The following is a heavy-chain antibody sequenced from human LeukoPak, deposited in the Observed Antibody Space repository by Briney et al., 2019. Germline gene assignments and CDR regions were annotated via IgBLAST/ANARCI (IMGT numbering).Heavy chain of an antibody. J-gene: IGHJ4*02. CDR1: GFTFSSYA. D-gene: IGHD4-17*01. V-gene: IGHV3-23*01. Sequence: GGSLRLSCAASGFTFSSYAMSWVRQAPGKGLEWVSSISSSGGSAYNADSVKGRFTISRDNSKNTLYLQMNSLRAEDTAVYYCVATVTILDYWGQGTLVTVSS. CDR3: VATVTILDY. CDR2: ISSSGGSA.